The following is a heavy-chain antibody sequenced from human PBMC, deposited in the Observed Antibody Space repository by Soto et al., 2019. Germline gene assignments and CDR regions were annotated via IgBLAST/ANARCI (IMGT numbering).Heavy chain of an antibody. CDR2: IIPLFDAA. CDR3: ARAWPRGTMIVIGSDNYGMDV. V-gene: IGHV1-69*01. J-gene: IGHJ6*02. Sequence: QVQLVQSGAEVKKPGSSVKVSCKASGGTFSKYAFSWVRQAPGQGLEWMGGIIPLFDAADYAQRFQGRVRITADESTTTAYMELRSLRSDDTAIYYCARAWPRGTMIVIGSDNYGMDVWGQGTTVTVSS. CDR1: GGTFSKYA. D-gene: IGHD3-22*01.